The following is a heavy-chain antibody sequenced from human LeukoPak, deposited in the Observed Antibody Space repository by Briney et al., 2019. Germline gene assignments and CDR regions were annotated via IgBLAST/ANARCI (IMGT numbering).Heavy chain of an antibody. D-gene: IGHD3-10*01. CDR3: ARGPAYYYGSGSYYPHYYYYYGMDV. CDR1: GGSISSGDYY. J-gene: IGHJ6*02. CDR2: IYYSGST. V-gene: IGHV4-30-4*01. Sequence: SQTLSLTCTVSGGSISSGDYYWSWIRQPPGKGLEWIGYIYYSGSTYYNPSLKSRVTISVDTSKNQFSLKLSSVTAADTAVYYCARGPAYYYGSGSYYPHYYYYYGMDVWGQGTTVTVSS.